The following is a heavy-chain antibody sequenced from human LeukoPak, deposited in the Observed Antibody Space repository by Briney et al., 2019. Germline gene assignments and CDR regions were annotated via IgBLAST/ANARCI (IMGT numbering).Heavy chain of an antibody. V-gene: IGHV4-38-2*01. J-gene: IGHJ6*03. CDR3: ARYLYYYLDV. CDR2: IYHSGST. Sequence: SETLSLTCSVSHYSITSGYYWGWIRQPPGKGLEWIGNIYHSGSTFYNPSLKSRVTISVDASKNQFSLKLSSVTAADTAIYYCARYLYYYLDVWGTGTTVTVSS. CDR1: HYSITSGYY.